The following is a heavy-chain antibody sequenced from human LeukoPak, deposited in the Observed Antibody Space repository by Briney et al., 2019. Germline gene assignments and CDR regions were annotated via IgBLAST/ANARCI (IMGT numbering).Heavy chain of an antibody. V-gene: IGHV3-21*01. CDR1: GFSFSDYD. D-gene: IGHD3-16*01. Sequence: PGGSLRLSYSASGFSFSDYDMNWVRQAPGKGLEWVSAISGRSSHVYYGESVKGRFTISRDNAKNSLYLQLDSLGVEDTAVYYCGRAFPPLRTSSAGDLWGQGTLVSVSS. J-gene: IGHJ1*01. CDR2: ISGRSSHV. CDR3: GRAFPPLRTSSAGDL.